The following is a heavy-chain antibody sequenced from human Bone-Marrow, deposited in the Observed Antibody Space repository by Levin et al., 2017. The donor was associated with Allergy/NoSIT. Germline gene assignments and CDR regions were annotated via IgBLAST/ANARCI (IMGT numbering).Heavy chain of an antibody. CDR3: ARRAVRGVMPHPPYSGMDV. CDR2: IYYSGST. D-gene: IGHD3-10*01. V-gene: IGHV4-39*01. CDR1: GGSISSSSYY. J-gene: IGHJ6*02. Sequence: PSQTLSLTCTVSGGSISSSSYYWGWIRQPPGKGLEWIGSIYYSGSTYYNPSLKSRVTISVDTSKNQFSLKLSSVTAADTAVYYCARRAVRGVMPHPPYSGMDVWGQGTTVTVSS.